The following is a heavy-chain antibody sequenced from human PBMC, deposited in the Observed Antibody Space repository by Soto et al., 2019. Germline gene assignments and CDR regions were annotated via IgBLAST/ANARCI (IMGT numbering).Heavy chain of an antibody. CDR2: IYYSGST. CDR3: AREYYYGSGSYSRWFDP. Sequence: SETLSLTCTASGGSISSGDYYWSWIRQPPGKGLEWIGYIYYSGSTYYNPSLKSRVTISVDTSKNQFSLKLSSVTAADTAVYYCAREYYYGSGSYSRWFDPWGQGTLVIVSS. CDR1: GGSISSGDYY. J-gene: IGHJ5*02. V-gene: IGHV4-30-4*01. D-gene: IGHD3-10*01.